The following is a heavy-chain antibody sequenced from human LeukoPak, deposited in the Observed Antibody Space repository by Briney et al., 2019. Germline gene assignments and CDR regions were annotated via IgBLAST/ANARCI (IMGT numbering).Heavy chain of an antibody. D-gene: IGHD2-2*01. CDR2: IYYSGST. CDR3: ARVGRGVVPATTFDY. V-gene: IGHV4-59*01. Sequence: SETLSLTCTVSGGSISSYYWSWIRQPPGKGLEWIGYIYYSGSTNYNPSLKSRVTISVDTSKNQFSLKLSSVTAADTAVYYCARVGRGVVPATTFDYWGQGTLVTVSS. CDR1: GGSISSYY. J-gene: IGHJ4*02.